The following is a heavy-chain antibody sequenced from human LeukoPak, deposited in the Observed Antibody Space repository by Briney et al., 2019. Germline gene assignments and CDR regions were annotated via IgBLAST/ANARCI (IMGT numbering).Heavy chain of an antibody. CDR2: IRTDGSAA. D-gene: IGHD1-26*01. V-gene: IGHV3-74*01. Sequence: PGGSLRLSCTASGFTLNNYWVDWVRQAPGKGLVWVSRIRTDGSAAYYADSVKGRFTISRDNAKNTLYLQMNSLTAEDTAVYYCVRDLGGRSGHWGQGTLVTVSS. CDR3: VRDLGGRSGH. J-gene: IGHJ4*02. CDR1: GFTLNNYW.